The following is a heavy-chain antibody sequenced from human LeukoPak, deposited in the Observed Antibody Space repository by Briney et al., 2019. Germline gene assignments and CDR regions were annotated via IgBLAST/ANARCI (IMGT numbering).Heavy chain of an antibody. CDR1: GGSISSSSYY. Sequence: SETLSLTCTVSGGSISSSSYYWGWIRQPPGKGLEWIGSIYYSGSTYYNPSLKSRVTISVDTSKNQFSLKLSSVTAAGTAVYYCARCGYYYMDVWGKGTTVTVSS. CDR3: ARCGYYYMDV. J-gene: IGHJ6*03. V-gene: IGHV4-39*07. D-gene: IGHD2-21*01. CDR2: IYYSGST.